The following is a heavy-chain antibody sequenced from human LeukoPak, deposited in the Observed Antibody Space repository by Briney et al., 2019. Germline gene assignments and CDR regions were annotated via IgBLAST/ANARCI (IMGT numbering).Heavy chain of an antibody. CDR3: VKDAYYDPSYYFDY. CDR1: GFTFSSYG. CDR2: ISYDGSNK. Sequence: GGSLRLSCAASGFTFSSYGMHWVRQAPGKGLEWVAVISYDGSNKYYADSVKGRFTISRDNSKNTLYLQMNSLRAEDTAVYYCVKDAYYDPSYYFDYWGQGTLVTVSS. D-gene: IGHD3-3*01. V-gene: IGHV3-30*18. J-gene: IGHJ4*02.